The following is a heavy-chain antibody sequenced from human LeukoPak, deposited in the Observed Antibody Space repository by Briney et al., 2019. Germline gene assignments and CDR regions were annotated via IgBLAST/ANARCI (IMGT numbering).Heavy chain of an antibody. CDR3: ARKYGDYPVEASVGIWRNWSDP. J-gene: IGHJ5*02. CDR1: GGSFSGYY. V-gene: IGHV4-34*01. Sequence: KPSETLSLTCAVYGGSFSGYYWSWICQPPGKGLEWIGEINHSGSTNYNPSLKSRVTISVDTSKNQFSLKLSSVTAADTAVYYCARKYGDYPVEASVGIWRNWSDPWGQGTLVTVSS. CDR2: INHSGST. D-gene: IGHD4-17*01.